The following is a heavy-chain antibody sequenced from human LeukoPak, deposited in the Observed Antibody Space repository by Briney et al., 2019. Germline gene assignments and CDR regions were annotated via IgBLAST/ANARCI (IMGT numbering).Heavy chain of an antibody. J-gene: IGHJ4*02. Sequence: GGSLRLSCAASGFTFNMYWMTWVRQAPGKGLESVAYINKDGSDKYYVDSVKGRFTVSRDNAKNSLYLQMNSLRAEDTAVYYCARDAGYGSNSDYWGQGTLVTVSS. CDR3: ARDAGYGSNSDY. CDR1: GFTFNMYW. V-gene: IGHV3-7*01. D-gene: IGHD4-23*01. CDR2: INKDGSDK.